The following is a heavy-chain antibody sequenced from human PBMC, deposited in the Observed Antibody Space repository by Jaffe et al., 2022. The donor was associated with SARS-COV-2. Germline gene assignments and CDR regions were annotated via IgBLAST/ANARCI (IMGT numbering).Heavy chain of an antibody. V-gene: IGHV3-21*01. J-gene: IGHJ4*02. Sequence: EVQLVESGGGLVKPGGSLRLSCAASGFTFSSYSMNWVRQAPGKGLEWVSSISSSSSYIYYADSVKGRFTISRDNAKNSLYLQMNSLRAEDTAVYYCARDTTVVTIYYFDYWGQGTLVTVSS. CDR2: ISSSSSYI. CDR3: ARDTTVVTIYYFDY. D-gene: IGHD4-17*01. CDR1: GFTFSSYS.